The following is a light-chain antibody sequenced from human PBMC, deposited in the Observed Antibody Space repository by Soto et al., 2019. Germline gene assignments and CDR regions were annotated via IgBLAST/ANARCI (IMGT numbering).Light chain of an antibody. CDR1: QSVSSSY. V-gene: IGKV3-20*01. CDR2: GAS. Sequence: VLTQSPGTLSLSVGERATLSCRASQSVSSSYLAWYQQKPGQAPRLLIYGASSRATGIPDRFSGSGSGADFTLIISRLEPEDFAVYYCQQYNVWPLTFGGGTKVDIK. CDR3: QQYNVWPLT. J-gene: IGKJ4*01.